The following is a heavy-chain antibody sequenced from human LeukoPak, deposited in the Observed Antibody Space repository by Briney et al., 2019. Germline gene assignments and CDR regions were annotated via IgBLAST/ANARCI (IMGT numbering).Heavy chain of an antibody. Sequence: GGSLRLSRAASGFNFSNNWVSTVPQAPGPGLKWGANIKEDGRERKHVNTVKGRFAISRANARNSLYLQMNRLRAEETAVYYCARDPSAGTRRVQHWGQGTLVTVSS. D-gene: IGHD6-13*01. V-gene: IGHV3-7*01. CDR2: IKEDGRER. CDR3: ARDPSAGTRRVQH. CDR1: GFNFSNNW. J-gene: IGHJ1*01.